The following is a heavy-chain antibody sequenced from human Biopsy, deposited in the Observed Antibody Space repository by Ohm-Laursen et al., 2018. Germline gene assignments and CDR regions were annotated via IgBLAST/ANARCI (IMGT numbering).Heavy chain of an antibody. Sequence: SLRLSCTASVFTFSVYAMHWVRQAPGKGLEWVAIIWYDGSSEYYADSVKGRFTISRDNSRNTVYLQMNSLRAEDTAIYYCARDPIVGSKADGMDVWGQGTTVTVSS. J-gene: IGHJ6*02. CDR2: IWYDGSSE. CDR1: VFTFSVYA. CDR3: ARDPIVGSKADGMDV. V-gene: IGHV3-33*08. D-gene: IGHD1-26*01.